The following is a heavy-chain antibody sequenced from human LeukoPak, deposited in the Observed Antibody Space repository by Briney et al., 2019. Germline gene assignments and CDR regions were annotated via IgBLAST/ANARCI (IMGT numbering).Heavy chain of an antibody. J-gene: IGHJ4*02. CDR3: ARDPPAGYSPRFDY. Sequence: AASVKVSCKASGYTFTSYGISWVRQAPGQGLEWMGWISAYNGNTNYAQKLQGRVTMTTDTSTSTAYMELRSLRSDDTAVYCCARDPPAGYSPRFDYWGQGTLVTVSS. D-gene: IGHD6-13*01. CDR2: ISAYNGNT. CDR1: GYTFTSYG. V-gene: IGHV1-18*01.